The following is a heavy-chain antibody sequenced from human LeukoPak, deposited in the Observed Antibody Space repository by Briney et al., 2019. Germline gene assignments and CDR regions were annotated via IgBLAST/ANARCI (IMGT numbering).Heavy chain of an antibody. CDR3: ARGGYSYGYYMDV. Sequence: SETLSLTCTVSGGSISRYYWSWIRQPPGKGLEWFGYIYYSGSTNYNPSLKSRVTISVDMSKNQFSLKLSSVTAADTAVYYCARGGYSYGYYMDVWGKGTTVTVSS. D-gene: IGHD5-18*01. V-gene: IGHV4-59*01. J-gene: IGHJ6*03. CDR2: IYYSGST. CDR1: GGSISRYY.